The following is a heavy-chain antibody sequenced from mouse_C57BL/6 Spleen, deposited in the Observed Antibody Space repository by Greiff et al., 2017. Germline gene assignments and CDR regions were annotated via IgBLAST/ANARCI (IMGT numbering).Heavy chain of an antibody. J-gene: IGHJ3*01. CDR1: GFSLTSYG. Sequence: QVQLKESGPGLVAPSQSLSITCTVSGFSLTSYGVHWVRQPPGKGLEWLVVIWSDGSTTYNSALKSRLSISKDNAKSQVFLKMNSLQTDDTAMYYCARHEDDYDVGFAYWGQGTLVTVSA. CDR2: IWSDGST. V-gene: IGHV2-6-1*01. CDR3: ARHEDDYDVGFAY. D-gene: IGHD2-4*01.